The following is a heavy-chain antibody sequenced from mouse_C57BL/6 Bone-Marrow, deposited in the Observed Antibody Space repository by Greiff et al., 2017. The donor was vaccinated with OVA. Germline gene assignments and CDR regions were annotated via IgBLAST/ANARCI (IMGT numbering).Heavy chain of an antibody. J-gene: IGHJ4*01. CDR1: GYTFTSYW. Sequence: QVQLQQPGAELVMPGASVKLSCKASGYTFTSYWMHWVKQRPGQGLEWIGEIDPSDSYTNYNQKFKGKSTLTVDKSSSTAYMQLSSLTSEDSAVYDCAREKGGYYAMDYWGQGTSVTVSS. V-gene: IGHV1-69*01. CDR2: IDPSDSYT. CDR3: AREKGGYYAMDY.